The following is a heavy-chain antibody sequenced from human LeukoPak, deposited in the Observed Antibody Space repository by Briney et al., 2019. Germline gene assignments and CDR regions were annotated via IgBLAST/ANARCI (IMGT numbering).Heavy chain of an antibody. CDR1: GFTFSSYA. J-gene: IGHJ3*02. CDR2: ISYDGSNK. Sequence: QPGGSLRLSCAASGFTFSSYAMHWVRQAPGKGLEWVAVISYDGSNKYYADSVKGRFTISRDNSKNTLYLQMNSLRAEDTAVYYCARDFIAAGNGAFDIWGQGTMVTVSS. V-gene: IGHV3-30-3*01. CDR3: ARDFIAAGNGAFDI. D-gene: IGHD6-6*01.